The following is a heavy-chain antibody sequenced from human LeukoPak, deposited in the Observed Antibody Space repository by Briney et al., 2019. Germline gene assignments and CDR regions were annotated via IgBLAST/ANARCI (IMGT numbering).Heavy chain of an antibody. CDR1: GFTFSSYS. Sequence: GGSLRLSCAASGFTFSSYSMNWVRQAPGKGLEWVSYISSSSSTIYYADSVQGRFTISRDNAKNSLSLQMNSLRVEDTAVYYCASGERGYSYGPAAYWGRGTLVTVSS. D-gene: IGHD5-18*01. V-gene: IGHV3-48*01. CDR2: ISSSSSTI. CDR3: ASGERGYSYGPAAY. J-gene: IGHJ4*02.